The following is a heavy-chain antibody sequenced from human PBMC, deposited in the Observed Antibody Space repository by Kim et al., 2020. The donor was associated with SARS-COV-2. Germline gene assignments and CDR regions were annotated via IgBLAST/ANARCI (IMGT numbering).Heavy chain of an antibody. V-gene: IGHV1-18*01. Sequence: ASVKVSCKASGYTFTSYGISWVRQAPGQGLEWMGWISAYNGNTNYAQKLQGRVTMTTDTSTSTAYMELRSLRSDDTAVYYCATEGSLLWFGGGPYYSGMDVWGQGTTVTVSS. D-gene: IGHD3-10*01. CDR2: ISAYNGNT. CDR3: ATEGSLLWFGGGPYYSGMDV. J-gene: IGHJ6*02. CDR1: GYTFTSYG.